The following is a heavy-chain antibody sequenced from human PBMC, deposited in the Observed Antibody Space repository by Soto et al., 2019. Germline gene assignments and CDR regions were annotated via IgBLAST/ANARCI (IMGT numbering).Heavy chain of an antibody. CDR2: IDWEDDK. CDR1: GFSLSISGMC. CDR3: ARILTSSTSCYGDSKWFDP. J-gene: IGHJ5*02. D-gene: IGHD2-2*01. Sequence: GPTLVNPTQTLTLTCTFSGFSLSISGMCVSWIRQPPGKALEWLALIDWEDDKYYSTSLKTRLTISKDTSKNQVVLTMTNMDPVDTATYYCARILTSSTSCYGDSKWFDPWGQGTLVTVSS. V-gene: IGHV2-70*01.